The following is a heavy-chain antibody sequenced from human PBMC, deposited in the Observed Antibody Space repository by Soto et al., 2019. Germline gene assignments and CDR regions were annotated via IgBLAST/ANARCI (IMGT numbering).Heavy chain of an antibody. J-gene: IGHJ6*02. V-gene: IGHV1-69*06. Sequence: SVKVSCKAFGVTLSKYGISCVLRSALQWLEYMGGIIPIFGTAKYAQKFQDRVTITADNPSTTTYMELSSLRSDDTAVYYCARDRDMVVEVAAGFGMDVWGQGTTVTVSS. CDR2: IIPIFGTA. CDR3: ARDRDMVVEVAAGFGMDV. D-gene: IGHD2-15*01. CDR1: GVTLSKYG.